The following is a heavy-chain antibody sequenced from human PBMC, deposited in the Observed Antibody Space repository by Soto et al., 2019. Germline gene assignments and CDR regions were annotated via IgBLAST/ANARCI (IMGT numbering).Heavy chain of an antibody. D-gene: IGHD3-22*01. CDR1: GFNFSSYG. CDR2: IWNDGSSE. Sequence: PGGSLRLSCEASGFNFSSYGIHWVRQAPGKGLEWVAIIWNDGSSEYYADSVKGRFTISRDNSKNTVYLQVSKLRAEDTAVYFCARDQTDSGGYSDSWGQGTLVTVSS. V-gene: IGHV3-33*01. J-gene: IGHJ4*02. CDR3: ARDQTDSGGYSDS.